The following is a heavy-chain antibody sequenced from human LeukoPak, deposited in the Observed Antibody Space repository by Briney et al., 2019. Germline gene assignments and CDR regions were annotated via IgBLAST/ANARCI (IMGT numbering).Heavy chain of an antibody. CDR3: ARGGFRHFDP. CDR1: GFAFNSQT. J-gene: IGHJ5*02. V-gene: IGHV3-7*01. Sequence: GGSLRLSCAASGFAFNSQTMSWVRQAPGKGLEWVASIKEDEIEIHYVDPVKGRFTISRDNAKDSLYLQMNSLRVEDTAVYYCARGGFRHFDPRGQGTLVTVSS. D-gene: IGHD3-22*01. CDR2: IKEDEIEI.